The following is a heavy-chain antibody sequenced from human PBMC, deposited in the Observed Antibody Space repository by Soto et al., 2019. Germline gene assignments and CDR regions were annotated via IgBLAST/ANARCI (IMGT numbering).Heavy chain of an antibody. CDR3: ARRIPTAGLFDF. J-gene: IGHJ4*02. D-gene: IGHD6-13*01. V-gene: IGHV4-4*02. CDR1: SGSISSSTL. Sequence: SETMSLTCTVASGSISSSTLWSWVSQSPGKGLEWIGEISHNVNTKYNPSLESRVAMSVDKSKNQLSLKLTSVTAADTAVYYCARRIPTAGLFDFWGQGALVTVSS. CDR2: ISHNVNT.